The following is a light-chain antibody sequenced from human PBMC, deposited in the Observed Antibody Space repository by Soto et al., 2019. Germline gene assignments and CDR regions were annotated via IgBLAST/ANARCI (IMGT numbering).Light chain of an antibody. J-gene: IGKJ1*01. V-gene: IGKV3-20*01. Sequence: EIVLTQSPVTLSLSPGERATLSCRASQSVSSNLAWYQQKPGQAPRLLIYGASSRATGIPDRFSGSGSGTDFTLTISRLEPEDFAVYYCQQYGSSPVTFGQGTKVDI. CDR2: GAS. CDR1: QSVSSN. CDR3: QQYGSSPVT.